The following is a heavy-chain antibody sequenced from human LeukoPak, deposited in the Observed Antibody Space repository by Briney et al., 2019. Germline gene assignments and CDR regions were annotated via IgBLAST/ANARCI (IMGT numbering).Heavy chain of an antibody. D-gene: IGHD6-13*01. J-gene: IGHJ4*02. Sequence: PGGSLRLSCAASGFTFSSKWMTWVRQAPGKGLERVANIKEDGSEKYYVDSVKGRFTISRDNAKNSLYLQMNSLRAEDTSVYYCARGGYTSSWFWEDWGQGTLVTVSS. V-gene: IGHV3-7*01. CDR1: GFTFSSKW. CDR3: ARGGYTSSWFWED. CDR2: IKEDGSEK.